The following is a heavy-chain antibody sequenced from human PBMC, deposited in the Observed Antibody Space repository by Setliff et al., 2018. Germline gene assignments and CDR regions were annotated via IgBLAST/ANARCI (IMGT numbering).Heavy chain of an antibody. CDR2: INTGGGSA. CDR3: ARVDYYGSGNYYDH. J-gene: IGHJ4*02. D-gene: IGHD3-10*01. CDR1: GYTFTSYY. Sequence: GASVKVSCKASGYTFTSYYMYWVRQAPGQGFEWMGTINTGGGSASIVDQFQGRVTMTRDTSTSTVYMELRNLRPDDTAIYYCARVDYYGSGNYYDHWGQGTLVTVSS. V-gene: IGHV1-46*01.